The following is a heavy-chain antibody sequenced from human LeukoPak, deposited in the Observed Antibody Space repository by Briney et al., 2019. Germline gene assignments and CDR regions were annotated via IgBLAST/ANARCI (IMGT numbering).Heavy chain of an antibody. CDR3: ATTTIRLAY. Sequence: KSSETLSLTCTVSGGSISSSSHYWGWMRQPPGKGLEWVGSISNSGSTYYNPSLKSRVTISVDTSNNQFSLKLSSVTAADTAVYYCATTTIRLAYWGQGTLVTVSS. CDR1: GGSISSSSHY. J-gene: IGHJ4*02. V-gene: IGHV4-39*07. D-gene: IGHD1-26*01. CDR2: ISNSGST.